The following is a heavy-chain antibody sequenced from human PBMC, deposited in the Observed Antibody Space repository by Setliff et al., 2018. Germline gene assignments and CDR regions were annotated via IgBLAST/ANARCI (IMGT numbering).Heavy chain of an antibody. D-gene: IGHD6-19*01. CDR3: ARLGQWRVLGFFDY. CDR1: GGSISSSNW. CDR2: INHSGST. J-gene: IGHJ4*02. Sequence: SETLSLTCAVSGGSISSSNWWSWVRQPPGKGLEWIGEINHSGSTNYNPSLKSRVTISVDTSKNQFSLTLSSVTAADTAVYYCARLGQWRVLGFFDYWGQGALVTVSS. V-gene: IGHV4-4*02.